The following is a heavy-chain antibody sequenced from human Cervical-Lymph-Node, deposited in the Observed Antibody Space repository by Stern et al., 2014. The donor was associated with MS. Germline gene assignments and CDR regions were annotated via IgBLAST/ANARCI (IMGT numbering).Heavy chain of an antibody. CDR1: GFSLSTSGMR. CDR2: IVLDDDK. V-gene: IGHV2-70*04. D-gene: IGHD3-22*01. CDR3: ARSFYDYESAALGPFDY. J-gene: IGHJ4*02. Sequence: QITLKESGPALVKPTQALTLTCTFSGFSLSTSGMRVSWIRQPPGKALDWLARIVLDDDKFYSTSLKTRLTISKDTSKNQVVFTMTNMDPVDTATYYCARSFYDYESAALGPFDYWGQGTLVTVSS.